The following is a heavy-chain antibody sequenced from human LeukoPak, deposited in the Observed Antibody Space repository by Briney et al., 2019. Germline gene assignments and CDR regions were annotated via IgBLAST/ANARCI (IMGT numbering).Heavy chain of an antibody. Sequence: PGGSLRLSCAASGFTFSSYEMNWVRQAPGKGLEWVSSISSSSSDIYYADSVKGRFTISRDNGKNSLYLQMNSLRAEDTAVYYCARDPSGWYFVDYWGQGTLVTVSS. CDR1: GFTFSSYE. CDR2: ISSSSSDI. J-gene: IGHJ4*02. CDR3: ARDPSGWYFVDY. D-gene: IGHD6-19*01. V-gene: IGHV3-21*01.